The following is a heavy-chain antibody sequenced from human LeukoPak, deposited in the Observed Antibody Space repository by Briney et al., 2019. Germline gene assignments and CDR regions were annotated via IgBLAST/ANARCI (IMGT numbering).Heavy chain of an antibody. CDR2: IASNGGSK. D-gene: IGHD2-2*02. Sequence: PGGSLRLSCAASGFSFSTYTMRWVRQAPGKGLEYVSGIASNGGSKHHANSVKGRFTISRDNSKNTVYLQMGSLRAEDMAVYYCAREYCTTNNCYNWGLGYWGQGTLVTVSS. CDR1: GFSFSTYT. J-gene: IGHJ4*02. V-gene: IGHV3-64*01. CDR3: AREYCTTNNCYNWGLGY.